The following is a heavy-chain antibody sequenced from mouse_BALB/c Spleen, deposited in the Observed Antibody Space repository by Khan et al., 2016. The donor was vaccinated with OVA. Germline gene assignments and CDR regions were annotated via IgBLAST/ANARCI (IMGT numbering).Heavy chain of an antibody. CDR2: ISYSGST. J-gene: IGHJ1*01. D-gene: IGHD1-1*01. Sequence: PLEESGPGLVKPSQSLSLTCTVAGYSITSDYAWNWIRQFPGNKLEWMGYISYSGSTYYNPSLKSRISVTRDTSKNQFFLQLNSVTTEDTATXYSARRVLLLYWYFDVWGAGTTVTVSS. V-gene: IGHV3-2*02. CDR3: ARRVLLLYWYFDV. CDR1: GYSITSDYA.